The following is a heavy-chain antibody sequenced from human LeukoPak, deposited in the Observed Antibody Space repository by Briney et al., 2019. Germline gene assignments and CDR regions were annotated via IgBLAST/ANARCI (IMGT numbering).Heavy chain of an antibody. CDR3: AKASYYYDSSDRFDY. CDR2: LSGSGDST. V-gene: IGHV3-23*01. J-gene: IGHJ4*02. Sequence: GGSLRLSCAASGFTFSSYAMTWVRQAPGKGVEWVSGLSGSGDSTYYADSVKGRFTISRDNSKNTLFLQMNNLRAEDTAIYYCAKASYYYDSSDRFDYWGQGTLVTVSS. CDR1: GFTFSSYA. D-gene: IGHD3-22*01.